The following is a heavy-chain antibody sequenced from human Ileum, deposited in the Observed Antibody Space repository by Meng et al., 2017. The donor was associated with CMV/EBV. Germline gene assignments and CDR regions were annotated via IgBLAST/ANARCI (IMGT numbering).Heavy chain of an antibody. Sequence: ASVKVSCKAIGYDFSGYYLHWLRQAPGQGLEWMGWINPNSGGTKAAQNFKGRLTITRDTSINTADMELTGVTSDDTAVYYCARGGKVALFYYGIDVWGQGTMVTVSS. CDR3: ARGGKVALFYYGIDV. D-gene: IGHD6-13*01. V-gene: IGHV1-2*02. CDR2: INPNSGGT. J-gene: IGHJ6*02. CDR1: GYDFSGYY.